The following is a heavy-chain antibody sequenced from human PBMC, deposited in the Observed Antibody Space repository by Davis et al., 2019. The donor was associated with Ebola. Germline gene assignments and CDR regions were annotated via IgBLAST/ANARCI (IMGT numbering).Heavy chain of an antibody. CDR3: AKGQVGASLDY. CDR2: ISGSGFST. CDR1: GFTFSSYA. D-gene: IGHD1-26*01. V-gene: IGHV3-23*01. J-gene: IGHJ4*02. Sequence: PGGSLRLSCAASGFTFSSYAMSWVRQAPGKGLEWVSAISGSGFSTNYADSEKGRFTISRDNSKNTLYLQMNSLRAEDTAVYYCAKGQVGASLDYWGQGTLVTVSS.